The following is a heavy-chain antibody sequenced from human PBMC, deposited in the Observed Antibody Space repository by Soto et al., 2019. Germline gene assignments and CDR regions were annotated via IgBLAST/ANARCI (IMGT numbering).Heavy chain of an antibody. V-gene: IGHV3-23*01. Sequence: LRLSCAASGFTFSSYAMSWVRQAPGKGLEWVSAISGSVGSTYYADSVKGRFTISRDNSKNTLYLQMNSLRAEDTAVYYCAKDLGYDYIWGSPDYWGQGTLVTVSS. D-gene: IGHD3-16*01. CDR1: GFTFSSYA. J-gene: IGHJ4*02. CDR3: AKDLGYDYIWGSPDY. CDR2: ISGSVGST.